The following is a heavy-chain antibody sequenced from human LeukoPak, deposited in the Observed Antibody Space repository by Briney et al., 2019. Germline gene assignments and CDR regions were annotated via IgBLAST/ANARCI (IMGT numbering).Heavy chain of an antibody. CDR2: INPNSGGT. J-gene: IGHJ4*02. V-gene: IGHV1-2*02. Sequence: GASVKVSCKASGYTFTGYYMHWVRQAPGQGLEWMGWINPNSGGTNYAQKFQGRVTMTRDTSISTAYMELSRLRSDDTAVYYCARASRSGDILTGFIHHMAYWGQGTLVTVSS. CDR1: GYTFTGYY. CDR3: ARASRSGDILTGFIHHMAY. D-gene: IGHD3-9*01.